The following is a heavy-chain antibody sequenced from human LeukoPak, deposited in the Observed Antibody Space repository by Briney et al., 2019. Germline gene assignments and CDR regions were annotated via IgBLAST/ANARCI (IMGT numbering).Heavy chain of an antibody. V-gene: IGHV5-51*01. CDR3: ARFRYCSSTSCYWGFDY. CDR1: GYSFTSYW. Sequence: GESLKISCKGSGYSFTSYWIGWVRQMPGKGLEWMGIIYPGDSDTRYSPPFQGQVTISADKSISTAYLQWSSLKASDTAMYYCARFRYCSSTSCYWGFDYWGQGTLVTVSS. CDR2: IYPGDSDT. J-gene: IGHJ4*02. D-gene: IGHD2-2*01.